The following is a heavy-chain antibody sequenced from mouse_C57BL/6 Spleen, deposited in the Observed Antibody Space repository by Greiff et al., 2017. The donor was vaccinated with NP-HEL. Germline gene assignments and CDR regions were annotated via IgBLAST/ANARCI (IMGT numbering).Heavy chain of an antibody. V-gene: IGHV1-72*01. CDR1: GYTFTSYW. Sequence: QVQLQQSGAELVKPGASVKLSCKASGYTFTSYWMHWVKQRPGRGLEWIGRIDPNSGGTKYNEKFKSKATLTVDKPSITAYMQLSSLTSADSAVYYCARWAAQATYPLYAMDYWGQGTSVTVSS. CDR3: ARWAAQATYPLYAMDY. D-gene: IGHD3-2*02. J-gene: IGHJ4*01. CDR2: IDPNSGGT.